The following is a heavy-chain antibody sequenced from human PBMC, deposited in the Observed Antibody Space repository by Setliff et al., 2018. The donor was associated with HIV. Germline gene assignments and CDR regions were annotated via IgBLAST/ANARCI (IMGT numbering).Heavy chain of an antibody. J-gene: IGHJ4*02. CDR1: GFTFSSYA. CDR3: AIWEATMGFDS. Sequence: GGSLRLSCAASGFTFSSYAMHWVRQAPGKGLEWVAVISYDGSNKYYADSVKGRFTISRDNSKNTLYLQMDSLITEDTAVYYCAIWEATMGFDSWGQGTLVTVSS. CDR2: ISYDGSNK. V-gene: IGHV3-30*04. D-gene: IGHD1-26*01.